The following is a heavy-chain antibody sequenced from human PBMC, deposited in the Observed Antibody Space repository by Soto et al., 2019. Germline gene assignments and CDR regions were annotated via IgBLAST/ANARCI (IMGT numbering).Heavy chain of an antibody. Sequence: EVQLVESGGDLVQPGRSLRLSCAASGFTFDEYAMYWVRQAPGKGLEWVSGISWNSGNIGYADFVKGRFTVSRDNAKNSLYLQINSLRAEDTALYYCAKDRVEGYYGMDVWGQGTTVIVSS. CDR3: AKDRVEGYYGMDV. J-gene: IGHJ6*02. V-gene: IGHV3-9*01. D-gene: IGHD3-22*01. CDR2: ISWNSGNI. CDR1: GFTFDEYA.